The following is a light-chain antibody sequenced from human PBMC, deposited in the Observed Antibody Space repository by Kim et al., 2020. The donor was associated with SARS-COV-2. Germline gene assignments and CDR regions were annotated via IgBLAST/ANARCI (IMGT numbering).Light chain of an antibody. Sequence: AAVGDRVTITCRASQNVSPWLAWYQQKPGKAPNLLIYKSSTLHSGVPSRFSGSGSGTEFTLTITSLQPDDFATYYCQQYDAYAWTFGQGTKVDIK. CDR2: KSS. V-gene: IGKV1-5*03. J-gene: IGKJ1*01. CDR1: QNVSPW. CDR3: QQYDAYAWT.